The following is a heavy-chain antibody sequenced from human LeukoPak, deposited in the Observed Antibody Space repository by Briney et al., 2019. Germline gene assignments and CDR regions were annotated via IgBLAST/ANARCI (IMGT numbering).Heavy chain of an antibody. J-gene: IGHJ1*01. Sequence: GGSLRLSCAASGFTVSSNYMSWVRQAPGKGLEWVSVIYSGGSTYYADSVKGRFTISRDNSKNTLYLQMNSLRAEDTAVYYCARGPLYSSGWYVQYFQHWGQGTLVTVSS. CDR3: ARGPLYSSGWYVQYFQH. D-gene: IGHD6-19*01. V-gene: IGHV3-53*01. CDR1: GFTVSSNY. CDR2: IYSGGST.